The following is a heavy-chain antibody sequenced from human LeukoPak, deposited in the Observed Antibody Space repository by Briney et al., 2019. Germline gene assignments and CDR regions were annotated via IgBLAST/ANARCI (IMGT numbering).Heavy chain of an antibody. CDR2: MYYSGST. D-gene: IGHD3-22*01. J-gene: IGHJ3*02. CDR3: ARKDSSGYQDAFDI. V-gene: IGHV4-39*01. CDR1: GGSISSISYY. Sequence: SETLSLTCTVSGGSISSISYYWGWIRQPPGKGLEWIVSMYYSGSTYNNPSLKSRVTISVDTSKNQFSLKLSSVTAADTAVYYCARKDSSGYQDAFDIWGQGTMVTVSS.